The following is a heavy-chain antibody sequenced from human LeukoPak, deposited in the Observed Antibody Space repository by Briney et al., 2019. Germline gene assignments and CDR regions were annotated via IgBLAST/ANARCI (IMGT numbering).Heavy chain of an antibody. CDR2: ISYDGSNK. CDR1: GFTFSSYA. D-gene: IGHD3-22*01. CDR3: ARGQHYYYDSSGYYHWFDP. J-gene: IGHJ5*02. V-gene: IGHV3-30-3*01. Sequence: QPGRSLRLSCAASGFTFSSYAMPWVRQAPGKGLEWVAVISYDGSNKYYADSVKGRLTISRDNSKNTLYLQMNSLRAEDTAVYYCARGQHYYYDSSGYYHWFDPWGQGTLVTVSS.